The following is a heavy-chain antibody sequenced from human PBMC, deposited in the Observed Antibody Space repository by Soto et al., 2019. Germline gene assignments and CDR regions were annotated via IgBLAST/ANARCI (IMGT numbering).Heavy chain of an antibody. J-gene: IGHJ4*02. D-gene: IGHD6-6*01. CDR3: AAPPRY. CDR1: GGSISSYY. V-gene: IGHV4-59*01. Sequence: SETLSLTCTVSGGSISSYYWSWVRQPPGKGLEWIGYIYDSGSTNYNPSLKSRVTISVDTSKNQFSLKLTSVTAADTAVYYCAAPPRYWGQGTLVTVSS. CDR2: IYDSGST.